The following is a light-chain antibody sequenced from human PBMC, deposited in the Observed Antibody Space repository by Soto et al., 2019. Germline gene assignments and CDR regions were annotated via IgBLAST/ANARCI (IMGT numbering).Light chain of an antibody. V-gene: IGKV1-39*01. Sequence: DIQMTQSPSSLSASVGDRVTITCRASQSISSYLNWYQQKPGKAPKLLSYDASSLQSGVPSRFSGSGSGTDFTLTISSLQPEDFATYYCQQSYSTPYPFGQGTKLEIK. J-gene: IGKJ2*01. CDR2: DAS. CDR1: QSISSY. CDR3: QQSYSTPYP.